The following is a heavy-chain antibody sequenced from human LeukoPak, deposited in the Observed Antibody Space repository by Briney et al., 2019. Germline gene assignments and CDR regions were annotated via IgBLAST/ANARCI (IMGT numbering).Heavy chain of an antibody. Sequence: GGSLRLSCAASGFIFSDYYMSWIRQAPGKGLEWVSFISDGGRPLHYADSVKGRFTISRDNAKNSLYLQMNSLRDEDTAVYFCARRYCTPSSCYSDYWGQGALVTVSS. CDR3: ARRYCTPSSCYSDY. D-gene: IGHD2-8*01. J-gene: IGHJ4*02. V-gene: IGHV3-11*01. CDR2: ISDGGRPL. CDR1: GFIFSDYY.